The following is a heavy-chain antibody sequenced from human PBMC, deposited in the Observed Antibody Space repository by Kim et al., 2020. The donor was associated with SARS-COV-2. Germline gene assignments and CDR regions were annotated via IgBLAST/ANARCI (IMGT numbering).Heavy chain of an antibody. V-gene: IGHV1-46*01. CDR1: GYTFTSYY. CDR2: INPSGGST. CDR3: ARDLSQVDCSGGSCYDDY. J-gene: IGHJ4*02. Sequence: ASVKVSCKASGYTFTSYYMHWVRQAPGQGLEWMGIINPSGGSTSYAQKFQGRVTMTRDTSTSTVYMELSSLRSEDTAVYYCARDLSQVDCSGGSCYDDYWGQGTLVTVSS. D-gene: IGHD2-15*01.